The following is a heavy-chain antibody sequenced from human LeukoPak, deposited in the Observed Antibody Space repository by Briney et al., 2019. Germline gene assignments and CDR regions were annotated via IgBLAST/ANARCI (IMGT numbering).Heavy chain of an antibody. CDR1: GGTFSSYA. V-gene: IGHV1-69*13. CDR3: ARRYYYGSGYYYYYGMDV. D-gene: IGHD3-10*01. J-gene: IGHJ6*02. CDR2: IIPIFGTA. Sequence: GASVKVSCKASGGTFSSYAISWVRQAPGQGLEWMGEIIPIFGTANYAQKFQGRVTITADESTSTAYMELSSLRSEDTAVYYCARRYYYGSGYYYYYGMDVWGQGTTVTVSS.